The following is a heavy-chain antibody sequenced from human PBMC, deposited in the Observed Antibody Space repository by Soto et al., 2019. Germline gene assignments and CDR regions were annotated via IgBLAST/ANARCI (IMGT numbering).Heavy chain of an antibody. J-gene: IGHJ4*02. CDR1: GFAFSTYA. CDR2: ISGSGNSR. D-gene: IGHD6-19*01. V-gene: IGHV3-23*01. CDR3: AKGFAVAGFYFES. Sequence: GGSLRLSCAAAGFAFSTYAMTWVRQAPGKGLEWVSVISGSGNSRYYADSVKDRFTVSRDNSRNTLFLQMDSLGVDDTGTYYCAKGFAVAGFYFESWGQGTVVTVSS.